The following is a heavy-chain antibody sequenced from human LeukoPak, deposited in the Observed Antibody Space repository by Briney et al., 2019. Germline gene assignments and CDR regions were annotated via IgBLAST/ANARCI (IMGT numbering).Heavy chain of an antibody. D-gene: IGHD5-24*01. CDR2: IYYSGST. CDR3: ARHGYGYNYYYYYYGMDV. J-gene: IGHJ6*02. Sequence: SETLSLTCTVSGGSISSYYWSWIRQPPGTGLEWIGYIYYSGSTNYNPSLKSRVTISVDTSKNQFSLKLSSVTAADTAVYYCARHGYGYNYYYYYYGMDVWGQGTTVTVSS. CDR1: GGSISSYY. V-gene: IGHV4-59*08.